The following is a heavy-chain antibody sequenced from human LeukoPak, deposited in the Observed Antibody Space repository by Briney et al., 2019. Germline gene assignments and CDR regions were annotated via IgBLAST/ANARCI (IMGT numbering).Heavy chain of an antibody. CDR3: ARDYTIAVGTTTYLQH. V-gene: IGHV7-4-1*02. D-gene: IGHD1-14*01. Sequence: ASVKVSCKASGYTFSSYGIGWVRQAPGQGLELMGWINTNTGNPTYAQGFTGRFVFSLDTSVSTAYLQISSLKAEDTAVYYCARDYTIAVGTTTYLQHWGQGTLVTVSS. J-gene: IGHJ1*01. CDR2: INTNTGNP. CDR1: GYTFSSYG.